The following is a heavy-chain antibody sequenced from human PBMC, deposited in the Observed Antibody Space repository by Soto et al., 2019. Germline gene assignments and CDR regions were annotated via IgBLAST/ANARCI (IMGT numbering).Heavy chain of an antibody. CDR2: MYKTGST. V-gene: IGHV4-59*01. Sequence: SETLSLTCTVSGGSISGYYWSWIRQPPGKGLEWIGYMYKTGSTVYNPSFKSRVTISVDTSKNQFSLKLNSVTAADTAVYYCARILWGYCGTDFNPMDVWGQGTTVTVSS. J-gene: IGHJ6*02. CDR1: GGSISGYY. CDR3: ARILWGYCGTDFNPMDV. D-gene: IGHD2-21*02.